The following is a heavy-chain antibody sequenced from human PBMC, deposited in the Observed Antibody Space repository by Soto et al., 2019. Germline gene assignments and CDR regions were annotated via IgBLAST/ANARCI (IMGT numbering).Heavy chain of an antibody. J-gene: IGHJ5*02. CDR1: GYTFTSYG. Sequence: GASVKVSCKASGYTFTSYGISWVRHAPGQGLEWMGWISAYNGNTNYAQKLQGRVTMTKDTSTSTAYMELRSLRSDDTAVYYCAREVGYCSGGSCYFWFDPWGQGTLVTVSS. CDR2: ISAYNGNT. D-gene: IGHD2-15*01. V-gene: IGHV1-18*01. CDR3: AREVGYCSGGSCYFWFDP.